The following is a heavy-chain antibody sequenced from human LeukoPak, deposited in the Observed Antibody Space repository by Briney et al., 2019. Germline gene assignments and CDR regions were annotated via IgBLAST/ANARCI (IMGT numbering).Heavy chain of an antibody. V-gene: IGHV3-15*01. Sequence: GGSLRLSCTASGVTVSNTWMSWVRQAPGKGLEWVGLFTSRSAGGTIHYAAPVQGRFTILAEDSKNTWYLQMNGLQIEDTGIYYCTAGGGTMDFWGQGTLVTVSS. CDR3: TAGGGTMDF. D-gene: IGHD2-15*01. CDR1: GVTVSNTW. J-gene: IGHJ4*02. CDR2: FTSRSAGGTI.